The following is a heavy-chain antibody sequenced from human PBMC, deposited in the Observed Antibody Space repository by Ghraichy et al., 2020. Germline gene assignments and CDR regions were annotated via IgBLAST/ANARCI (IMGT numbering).Heavy chain of an antibody. Sequence: GESLRLSCAASGFTFSSYWMSWVRQAPGKGLEWVANIKQDGSEKYYVDSVKGRLTISRDNAKNLLYLQMNSLRAEDTAVYYCVRGTAGTRYYYYYYMDVWGKGTTVTVSS. V-gene: IGHV3-7*03. D-gene: IGHD6-13*01. CDR1: GFTFSSYW. CDR3: VRGTAGTRYYYYYYMDV. J-gene: IGHJ6*03. CDR2: IKQDGSEK.